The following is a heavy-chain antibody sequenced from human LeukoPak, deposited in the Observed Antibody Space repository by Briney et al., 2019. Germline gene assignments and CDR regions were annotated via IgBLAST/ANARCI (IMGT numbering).Heavy chain of an antibody. CDR3: ARSGYFDWHTYWYFDL. CDR2: IYYSGST. V-gene: IGHV4-39*07. CDR1: GGSISSSSYY. D-gene: IGHD3-9*01. J-gene: IGHJ2*01. Sequence: MTSETLSLTCTVSGGSISSSSYYWGWIRQPPGKGLEWIGSIYYSGSTYYNPSLKSRVTISVDTSKNQFSLKLSSVTAADTAVYYCARSGYFDWHTYWYFDLWGRGTLVTVSS.